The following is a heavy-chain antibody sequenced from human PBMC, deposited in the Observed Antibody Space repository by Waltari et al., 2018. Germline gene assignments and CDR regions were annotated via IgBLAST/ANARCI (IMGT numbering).Heavy chain of an antibody. Sequence: QVQVQESGPGLVKPSETLSLTCSVSGGPVSSVSSYWTWIRRPPGKGLEWIGYIYIGWTIKYHPSLKSRVTMSLDTSKNEVSLRLSSVTADDTAVYYCARAVGSGDFYYMDVWGNGTTVTVSS. CDR1: GGPVSSVSSY. CDR2: IYIGWTI. J-gene: IGHJ6*03. CDR3: ARAVGSGDFYYMDV. V-gene: IGHV4-61*01. D-gene: IGHD2-2*01.